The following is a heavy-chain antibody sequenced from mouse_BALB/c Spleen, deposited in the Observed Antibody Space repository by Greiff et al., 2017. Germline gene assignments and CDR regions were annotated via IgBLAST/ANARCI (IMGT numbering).Heavy chain of an antibody. V-gene: IGHV3-6*02. J-gene: IGHJ4*01. CDR2: ISYDGSN. CDR1: GYSITSGYY. D-gene: IGHD2-3*01. Sequence: EVQLQQSGPGLVKPSQSLSLTCSVTGYSITSGYYWNWIRQFPGNKLEWMGYISYDGSNNYNPSLKNRISITRDTSKNQFFLKLNSVTTEDTATYYCARGDGYPYAMDYWGQGTSVTVSS. CDR3: ARGDGYPYAMDY.